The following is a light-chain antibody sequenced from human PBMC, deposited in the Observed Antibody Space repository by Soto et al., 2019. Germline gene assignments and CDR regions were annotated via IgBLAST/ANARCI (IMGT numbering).Light chain of an antibody. CDR3: SSYTSSSPYVV. CDR1: SSDVGGYNY. CDR2: DVS. V-gene: IGLV2-14*01. Sequence: QSALTQPASVSGSPGQSITISCTGTSSDVGGYNYVSWYQQHPGKAPKLMIYDVSNRPSGVSNRFSGSKSGNTACLTISGLQVEDEADYYCSSYTSSSPYVVFGGGTKLTVL. J-gene: IGLJ2*01.